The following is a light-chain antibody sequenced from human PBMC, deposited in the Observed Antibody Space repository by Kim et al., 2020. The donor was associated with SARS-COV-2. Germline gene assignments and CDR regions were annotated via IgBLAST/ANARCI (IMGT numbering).Light chain of an antibody. Sequence: GQSITISFTGTSSDVGGYNYVSCYQQHPGKAPRLINYYVTNRPSGISSRFYGSKSGNTGSLAISGLQAEDKAGYYCRSYASGTTVVFGGGTQLTVL. CDR3: RSYASGTTVV. CDR2: YVT. J-gene: IGLJ2*01. CDR1: SSDVGGYNY. V-gene: IGLV2-14*03.